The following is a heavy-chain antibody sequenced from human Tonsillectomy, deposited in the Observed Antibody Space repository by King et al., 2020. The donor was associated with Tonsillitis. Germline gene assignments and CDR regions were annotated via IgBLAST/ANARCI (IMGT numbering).Heavy chain of an antibody. D-gene: IGHD6-13*01. CDR1: GYIFTNSW. V-gene: IGHV5-51*01. J-gene: IGHJ4*02. CDR3: ARQSTFSSSWYTYFDY. CDR2: IYPGDSDA. Sequence: QLVQSGAEVKKPGESLKISCRGSGYIFTNSWIAWVRQMPGKGLEWMGIIYPGDSDARYSPSFQGQVTISADKSINTAYLQWSSLKASDTAMYYCARQSTFSSSWYTYFDYWGQGTLVTVSS.